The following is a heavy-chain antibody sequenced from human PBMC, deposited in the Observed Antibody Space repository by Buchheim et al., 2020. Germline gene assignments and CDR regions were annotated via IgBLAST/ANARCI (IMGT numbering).Heavy chain of an antibody. Sequence: QVQLVESGGGVVQPGRSLRLSCAASGFTFSSYGMHWVRQAPGKGLEWVAVIWYDGSNKYYADSVKGRFTISRDNSKNTLYLQMNSLRAEDTAVYYCARGFGYSSGWYQGDGYYWGQGTL. V-gene: IGHV3-33*01. CDR3: ARGFGYSSGWYQGDGYY. J-gene: IGHJ4*02. CDR1: GFTFSSYG. CDR2: IWYDGSNK. D-gene: IGHD6-19*01.